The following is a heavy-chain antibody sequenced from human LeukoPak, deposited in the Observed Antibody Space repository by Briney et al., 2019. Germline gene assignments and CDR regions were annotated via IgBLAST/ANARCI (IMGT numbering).Heavy chain of an antibody. CDR1: GFTFSSYA. Sequence: GGSLRLSCAASGFTFSSYAMSWVRQAPGKGLEWVSAISGSGGSTYYADSVKGRFTISRDNSKKTLYLQMNSLRAEDTAVYYCAKVVAAYGYAFDIWGQGTMVTVSS. D-gene: IGHD2-15*01. J-gene: IGHJ3*02. CDR3: AKVVAAYGYAFDI. CDR2: ISGSGGST. V-gene: IGHV3-23*01.